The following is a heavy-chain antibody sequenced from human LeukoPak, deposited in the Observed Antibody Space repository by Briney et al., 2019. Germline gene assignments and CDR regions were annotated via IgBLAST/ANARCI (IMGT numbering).Heavy chain of an antibody. CDR3: ARDSVELLRFDP. D-gene: IGHD2-15*01. J-gene: IGHJ5*02. CDR2: IIPIFGTA. V-gene: IGHV1-69*06. Sequence: ASVKVSCKASGGTFSSYAISWVRQAPGQGLEWMGGIIPIFGTANYAQKFQGRVTITADKSTSTAYMELSSLRSEDTAVYYCARDSVELLRFDPWGQGTLVTVSS. CDR1: GGTFSSYA.